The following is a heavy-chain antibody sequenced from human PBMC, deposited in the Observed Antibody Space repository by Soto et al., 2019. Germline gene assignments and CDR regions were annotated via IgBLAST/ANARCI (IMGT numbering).Heavy chain of an antibody. V-gene: IGHV3-66*01. CDR2: IYNGGST. CDR3: ASSPAILTGYYGYDY. J-gene: IGHJ4*02. Sequence: GGSLRLSCAASGFTVSSNYMSWVRQAPGKGLEWVSVIYNGGSTYYADSVKGRFTISRDNSKNTLYLQMNSLRAEDTAVYYCASSPAILTGYYGYDYWGQGTLVTVSS. CDR1: GFTVSSNY. D-gene: IGHD3-9*01.